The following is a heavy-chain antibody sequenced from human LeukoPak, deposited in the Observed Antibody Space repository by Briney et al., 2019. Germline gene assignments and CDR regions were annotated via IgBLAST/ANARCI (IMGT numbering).Heavy chain of an antibody. V-gene: IGHV5-51*01. CDR3: AREEQIWPGGFDY. J-gene: IGHJ4*02. CDR2: IYPGDSDT. Sequence: PGESLKISCKGSGYSFANSWIGWVRQMPGEGLELMGIIYPGDSDTRYSPSFQGQVTISADKSINTAYLQWSMLKASDSAIYYCAREEQIWPGGFDYWGQRTLVAVSS. D-gene: IGHD3-10*01. CDR1: GYSFANSW.